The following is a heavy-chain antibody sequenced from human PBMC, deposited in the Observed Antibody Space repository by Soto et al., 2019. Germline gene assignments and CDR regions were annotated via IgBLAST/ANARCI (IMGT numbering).Heavy chain of an antibody. Sequence: ASVKVSCKASGGTFSSYAISWVRQAPGQGLEWMGGIIPIFGTANYAQKFQGRVTITADESTSTAYMELSSLRSEDTAVYYCARAPGRYFDTRTPYNWFDPWGQGTLVTVSS. V-gene: IGHV1-69*13. J-gene: IGHJ5*02. CDR2: IIPIFGTA. D-gene: IGHD3-9*01. CDR3: ARAPGRYFDTRTPYNWFDP. CDR1: GGTFSSYA.